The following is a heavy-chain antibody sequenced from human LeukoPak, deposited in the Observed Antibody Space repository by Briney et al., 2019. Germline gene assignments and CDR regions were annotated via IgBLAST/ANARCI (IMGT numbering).Heavy chain of an antibody. J-gene: IGHJ5*02. D-gene: IGHD6-6*01. CDR2: IYTSGST. Sequence: SETLSLTCTVSGGSISSYYWSWIRQPAGKGLEWIGRIYTSGSTNYNPSLKSRITMSVDTSKNQFSLKLSSMTAADTAVYYCAKQSSARWFDPCGQGTLVTVSS. V-gene: IGHV4-4*07. CDR3: AKQSSARWFDP. CDR1: GGSISSYY.